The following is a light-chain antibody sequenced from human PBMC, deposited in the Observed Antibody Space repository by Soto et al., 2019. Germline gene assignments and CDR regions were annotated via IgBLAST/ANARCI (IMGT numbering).Light chain of an antibody. Sequence: QSALTQPASVSGSPGQSITISCTGTSSDVGGYNYVSWYQHHPGKAPKLIIFDVTNRPSGVSGRFSGSKSANTASLTISGLQFEDEADYYCSSYTVSSAPVIFGGGTKLTVL. CDR3: SSYTVSSAPVI. J-gene: IGLJ2*01. CDR1: SSDVGGYNY. V-gene: IGLV2-14*01. CDR2: DVT.